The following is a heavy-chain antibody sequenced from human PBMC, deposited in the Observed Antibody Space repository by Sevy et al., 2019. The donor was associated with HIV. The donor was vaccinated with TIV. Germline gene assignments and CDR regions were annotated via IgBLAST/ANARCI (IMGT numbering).Heavy chain of an antibody. J-gene: IGHJ6*02. CDR1: GFTFSSYA. V-gene: IGHV3-30*04. CDR2: ISYDGSNK. D-gene: IGHD2-15*01. Sequence: GGSLRLSCAASGFTFSSYAMHWVRQAPGKGLEWVAVISYDGSNKYYADSVEGRFTISRDNSKNMLYLQMNSLRVADTAVYYCAKGYCSGGTCPRDYYYYGMDVWGQGTTVTVSS. CDR3: AKGYCSGGTCPRDYYYYGMDV.